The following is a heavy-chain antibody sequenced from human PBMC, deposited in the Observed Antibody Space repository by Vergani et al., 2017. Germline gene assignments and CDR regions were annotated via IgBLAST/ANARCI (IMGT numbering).Heavy chain of an antibody. J-gene: IGHJ4*02. D-gene: IGHD2-2*02. CDR1: GCALNRHA. Sequence: QVQLVESGGGVFQPGTSLRLSCVVSGCALNRHAMYWVRQAPGKGREWVGGISFGGTNEYYPYLVKGPFTISREIAKNTLYLQVRSLGLEDTGVYHCVRDRGFCAGGRCYTEAWDYWGQGTPVTVS. CDR3: VRDRGFCAGGRCYTEAWDY. V-gene: IGHV3-30-3*01. CDR2: ISFGGTNE.